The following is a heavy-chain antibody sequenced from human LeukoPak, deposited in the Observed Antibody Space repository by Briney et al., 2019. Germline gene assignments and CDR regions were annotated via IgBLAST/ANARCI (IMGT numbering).Heavy chain of an antibody. CDR3: ARQSTRLCSGGDCYSNFAFDI. J-gene: IGHJ3*02. Sequence: SETLSLTCTVSGGSISNYYWSWIRQPPGKGLEWIGYIYYSGSTNYNPSLKSRVTISGDTSKNQFSLNLSSVTAADTAVYYCARQSTRLCSGGDCYSNFAFDIWGQGTMVTVSS. V-gene: IGHV4-59*08. CDR2: IYYSGST. CDR1: GGSISNYY. D-gene: IGHD2-21*01.